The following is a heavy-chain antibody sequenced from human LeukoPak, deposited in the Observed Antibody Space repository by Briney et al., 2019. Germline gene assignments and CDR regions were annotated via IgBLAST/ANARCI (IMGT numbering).Heavy chain of an antibody. CDR3: ATDKLRYFDWLPDY. D-gene: IGHD3-9*01. CDR1: GYTLTELS. CDR2: FDPEDGET. Sequence: GAPVKVSCKVSGYTLTELSMHWVRQAPGKGLEWMGGFDPEDGETIYAQKFQGRVTMTEDTSTDTAYMELSSLRSEDTAVYYCATDKLRYFDWLPDYWGQGTLVTVSS. J-gene: IGHJ4*02. V-gene: IGHV1-24*01.